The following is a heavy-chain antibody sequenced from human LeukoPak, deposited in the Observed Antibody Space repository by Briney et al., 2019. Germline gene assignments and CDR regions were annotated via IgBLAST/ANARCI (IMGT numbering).Heavy chain of an antibody. Sequence: GGSLRLSCAASGFTFSSYSMNWVRQAPGKGLEWVSVIYSGGRTYYADSVKGRFTISRDNSKNTLYLQMNSLRAEDTAVYYCARVGIAAAGTGAFDIWGQGTMVTVSS. CDR2: IYSGGRT. D-gene: IGHD6-13*01. CDR3: ARVGIAAAGTGAFDI. CDR1: GFTFSSYS. V-gene: IGHV3-53*01. J-gene: IGHJ3*02.